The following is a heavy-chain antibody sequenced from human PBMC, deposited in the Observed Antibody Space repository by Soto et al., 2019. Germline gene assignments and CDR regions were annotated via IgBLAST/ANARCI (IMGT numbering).Heavy chain of an antibody. Sequence: SDTLSLTCTVSGGSISGYCWSWIRQPPGKGLEWIGYMYNTGSTVYNPSFKSRVTISVDTSKNQFSLKLNSVTAADTAVYYCARDLWGYCGTDCYPLDVWGQGTTVTVSS. CDR2: MYNTGST. CDR3: ARDLWGYCGTDCYPLDV. CDR1: GGSISGYC. D-gene: IGHD2-21*02. J-gene: IGHJ6*02. V-gene: IGHV4-59*01.